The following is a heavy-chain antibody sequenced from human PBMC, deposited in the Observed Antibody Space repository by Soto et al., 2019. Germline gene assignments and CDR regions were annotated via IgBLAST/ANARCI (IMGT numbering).Heavy chain of an antibody. CDR1: GFTFDDYT. J-gene: IGHJ4*02. CDR2: ISCYFGST. V-gene: IGHV3-43*01. Sequence: GGSLRLSCAASGFTFDDYTMHWVRQAPVNGLEFVSLISCYFGSTYYADSVKGRFTISRYNSKNSLYLQMHSLRTEYTALYYCAKGYDMATIGAFDYWGQGTMVTVSS. CDR3: AKGYDMATIGAFDY. D-gene: IGHD5-12*01.